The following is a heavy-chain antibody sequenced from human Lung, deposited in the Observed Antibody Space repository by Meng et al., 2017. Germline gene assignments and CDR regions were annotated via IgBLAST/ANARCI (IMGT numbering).Heavy chain of an antibody. CDR1: GFYFNNAW. CDR3: TWDDKAVSDY. V-gene: IGHV3-15*01. CDR2: IKSNTDGGTA. J-gene: IGHJ4*02. D-gene: IGHD1-26*01. Sequence: EVRLVESGGDLGKPGGSLRLSCAASGFYFNNAWMSWVRQAPGKGLEWVGRIKSNTDGGTAEYAAPVTGRFTISRDDSKSTLYLQMSGLRIDDTGVYYCTWDDKAVSDYWGQGTLVTVSS.